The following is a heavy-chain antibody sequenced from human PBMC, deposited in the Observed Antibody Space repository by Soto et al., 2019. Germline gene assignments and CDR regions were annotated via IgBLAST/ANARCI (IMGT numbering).Heavy chain of an antibody. CDR1: GYTFTSYY. Sequence: QVQLVQSGAEVKKPGASVKVSCKASGYTFTSYYMHWVRQAPGQGLEWMGIINPSGGSTSYAQKFQGRVTMTRDTSTSTVYMELSSLRSEDTAVYYCARGRRGYCSGGSCYDFDYWGQGTLVTVSS. CDR3: ARGRRGYCSGGSCYDFDY. D-gene: IGHD2-15*01. CDR2: INPSGGST. J-gene: IGHJ4*02. V-gene: IGHV1-46*03.